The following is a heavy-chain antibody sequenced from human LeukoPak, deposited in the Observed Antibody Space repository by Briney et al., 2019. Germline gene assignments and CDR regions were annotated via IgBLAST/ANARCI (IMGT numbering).Heavy chain of an antibody. CDR3: ARRDISSGWSFDY. J-gene: IGHJ4*02. Sequence: SETLSLTCTVPGGSISNYHWSWIRQPAGKGLEWIGQIHTSGSTNYNPPLKTRVSMSIDTTEDQVSLTIRSVTAADTAFYYCARRDISSGWSFDYWGQGTLVTVSS. CDR2: IHTSGST. CDR1: GGSISNYH. V-gene: IGHV4-4*07. D-gene: IGHD6-19*01.